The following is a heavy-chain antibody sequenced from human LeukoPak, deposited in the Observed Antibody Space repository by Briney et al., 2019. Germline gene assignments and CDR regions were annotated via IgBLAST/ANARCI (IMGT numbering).Heavy chain of an antibody. CDR1: GFTFSSYA. CDR3: ARVGEDDILTGYLDY. CDR2: ISGSGGST. D-gene: IGHD3-9*01. J-gene: IGHJ4*02. Sequence: GGSLRLSCAASGFTFSSYAMSWVRQAPGKGLEWVSAISGSGGSTYYADSVKGRFTISRDNSKNTLYLQMNSLRAEDTAVYYCARVGEDDILTGYLDYWGQGTLVTVSS. V-gene: IGHV3-23*01.